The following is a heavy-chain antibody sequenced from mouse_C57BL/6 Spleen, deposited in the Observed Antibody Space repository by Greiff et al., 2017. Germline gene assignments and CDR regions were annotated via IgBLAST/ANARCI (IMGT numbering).Heavy chain of an antibody. Sequence: EVKLVESGGGLVKPGGSLKLSCAASGFTFSDYGMHWVRQAPEKGLEWVAYISSGSSTIYYAETVKGRFTISRDNAMSTLFLQMTSLRSEDTAMYYCARGTGKYYYYAMDYWGQGTSVTVAS. CDR3: ARGTGKYYYYAMDY. CDR2: ISSGSSTI. J-gene: IGHJ4*01. CDR1: GFTFSDYG. V-gene: IGHV5-17*01. D-gene: IGHD4-1*01.